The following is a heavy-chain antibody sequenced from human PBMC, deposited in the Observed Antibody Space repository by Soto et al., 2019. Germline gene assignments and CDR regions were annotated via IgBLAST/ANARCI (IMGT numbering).Heavy chain of an antibody. CDR2: IYYSGST. Sequence: TSETLSLTCTVSGGSISSGVYYWSWIGQHPGKGLEWIGYIYYSGSTYYNPSLKSRVTISVDTSKNQFSLKLSSVTAANTAVYYCAREVTAAAHMDVWGQGTTVTVSS. CDR3: AREVTAAAHMDV. J-gene: IGHJ6*02. CDR1: GGSISSGVYY. V-gene: IGHV4-31*03. D-gene: IGHD6-13*01.